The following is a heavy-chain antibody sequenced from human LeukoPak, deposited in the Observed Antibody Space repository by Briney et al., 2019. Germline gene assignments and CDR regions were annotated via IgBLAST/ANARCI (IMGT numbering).Heavy chain of an antibody. Sequence: SETLSFTCTVSAASFISSSHHWGWIRQSPGKGLEWIVTVYCGRTTYYNPSLDGRVTISLDTSANHFSLQLNSVTAADTAVYYCVRHDGRGGATMGAFDSWGQGSLVTVSS. CDR2: VYCGRTT. J-gene: IGHJ5*01. V-gene: IGHV4-39*01. CDR3: VRHDGRGGATMGAFDS. D-gene: IGHD5-12*01. CDR1: AASFISSSHH.